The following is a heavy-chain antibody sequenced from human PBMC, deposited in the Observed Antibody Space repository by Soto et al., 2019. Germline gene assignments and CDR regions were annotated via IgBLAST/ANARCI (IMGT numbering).Heavy chain of an antibody. CDR2: IRSSPFAI. V-gene: IGHV3-48*01. CDR3: VRDNNYAFDV. J-gene: IGHJ3*01. CDR1: GFTFSAYS. Sequence: EVQLMESGGDLVHPGGSLRLSCAASGFTFSAYSMNWVRQAPGKGLEWLSYIRSSPFAIHYADSVKGRFTISRDDAKNSLYLQMYSLNAEDTAVYYCVRDNNYAFDVWGQGTMVTVSS.